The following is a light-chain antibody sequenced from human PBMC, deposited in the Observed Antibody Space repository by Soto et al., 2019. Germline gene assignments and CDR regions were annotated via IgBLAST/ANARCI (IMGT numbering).Light chain of an antibody. CDR2: DAS. V-gene: IGKV3-11*01. CDR3: QQRRNGPPT. Sequence: EVVLTQSPATLSLSPGERATLSCRASQSVSSYLAWYQQKPGQAPRLLIYDASNRATGIPARFSGSGSGTDFTLTISSLEPEDFAVYYCQQRRNGPPTFGGGTKVDIK. J-gene: IGKJ4*01. CDR1: QSVSSY.